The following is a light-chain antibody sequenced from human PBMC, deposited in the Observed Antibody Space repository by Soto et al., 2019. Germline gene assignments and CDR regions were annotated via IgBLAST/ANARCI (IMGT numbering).Light chain of an antibody. V-gene: IGKV3-20*01. CDR3: LQYVSSPWT. CDR2: GAS. J-gene: IGKJ1*01. CDR1: QTVGGRY. Sequence: EIVLTQSAATLSLSLGERATLSCRASQTVGGRYLAWFQQKPGQTPRLLIYGASTRAAGVPDRFSGSGSGTDFSLTINRLEPEDFAVYYCLQYVSSPWTFGQGTK.